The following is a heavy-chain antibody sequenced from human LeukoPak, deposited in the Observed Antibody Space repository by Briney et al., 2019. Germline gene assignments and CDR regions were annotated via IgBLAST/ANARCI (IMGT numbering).Heavy chain of an antibody. V-gene: IGHV1-2*02. CDR2: INPNSGGT. D-gene: IGHD3-22*01. CDR3: ARESIYYYYDKGGMVGGMDV. Sequence: GASVTVSFKASGYTFTGYYMHWVRQAPGQGLEWMGWINPNSGGTNYAQKFQGRVTMTRDTSISTAYMELSRLRSDDTAVYYCARESIYYYYDKGGMVGGMDVWGQGTTVTVSS. J-gene: IGHJ6*02. CDR1: GYTFTGYY.